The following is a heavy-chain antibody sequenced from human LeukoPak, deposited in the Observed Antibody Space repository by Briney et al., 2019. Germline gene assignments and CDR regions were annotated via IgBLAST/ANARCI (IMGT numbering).Heavy chain of an antibody. CDR1: GGSISSSSYY. D-gene: IGHD6-19*01. V-gene: IGHV4-39*07. Sequence: PSETLSLTCTVSGGSISSSSYYWGWLRQPPGKGLEWIGSIYYSGSTYYNPSLKSRVTISVDTSKNQFSLKLSSVTAADTAVYYCARAGLGWYSSGWYENWFDPWGQGTLVTVSS. CDR2: IYYSGST. CDR3: ARAGLGWYSSGWYENWFDP. J-gene: IGHJ5*02.